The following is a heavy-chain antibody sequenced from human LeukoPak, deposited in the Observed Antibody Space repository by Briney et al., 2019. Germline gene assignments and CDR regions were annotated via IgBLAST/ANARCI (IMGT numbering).Heavy chain of an antibody. D-gene: IGHD6-19*01. CDR3: ARKATSGWYYFDC. CDR2: IYYSGST. CDR1: GYSISSSHW. J-gene: IGHJ4*02. V-gene: IGHV4-28*01. Sequence: SDTLSLTCAVSGYSISSSHWWGWIWQSPGEGLEWIGYIYYSGSTYYNPSLKSRVTMSVDTSKNQFSLKLSSVTAVDTAVYCARKATSGWYYFDCWGQGTLVTVSS.